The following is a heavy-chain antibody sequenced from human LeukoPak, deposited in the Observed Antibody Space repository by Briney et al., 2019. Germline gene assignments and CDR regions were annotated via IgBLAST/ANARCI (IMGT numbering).Heavy chain of an antibody. J-gene: IGHJ6*02. V-gene: IGHV3-11*01. D-gene: IGHD2-15*01. CDR2: ISSSGSTI. CDR1: GFTFSDYY. CDR3: AREGCSGGSCYRNYYYYGMDV. Sequence: GGSLRLSCAASGFTFSDYYMSWIRQAPGKGLEWVSYISSSGSTIYYADSVKGRFTISGDNAKNSLYLQMNSLRAEDTAVYYCAREGCSGGSCYRNYYYYGMDVWGQGTTVTVSS.